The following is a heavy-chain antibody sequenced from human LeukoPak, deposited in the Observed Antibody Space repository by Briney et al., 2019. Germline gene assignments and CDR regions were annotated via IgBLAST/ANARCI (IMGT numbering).Heavy chain of an antibody. CDR1: GFTFSDHP. J-gene: IGHJ4*02. Sequence: GGSLRLSCAASGFTFSDHPMTWVRQAPGKGLQWVSYIDGSGTTIYYAESVKGRFTISRDNAKNSLYLQMNSLRAEDTALYYCARDMTITGADDYWGQGTRVTVCS. V-gene: IGHV3-48*03. D-gene: IGHD6-13*01. CDR2: IDGSGTTI. CDR3: ARDMTITGADDY.